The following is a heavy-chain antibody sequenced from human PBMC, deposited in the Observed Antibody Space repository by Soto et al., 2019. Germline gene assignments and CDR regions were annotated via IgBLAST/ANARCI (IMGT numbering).Heavy chain of an antibody. D-gene: IGHD3-10*01. J-gene: IGHJ6*03. CDR3: ARVGGSGSYSYYMDV. CDR2: ISSNGGST. V-gene: IGHV3-64*01. CDR1: GFTFSSYA. Sequence: GGSLRLSCAASGFTFSSYAMHWVRQAPGKGLEYVSAISSNGGSTYYANSVKGRFTISRDNSKNTLYLQMGSLRAEDMAVYYCARVGGSGSYSYYMDVWGKGPTVTVSS.